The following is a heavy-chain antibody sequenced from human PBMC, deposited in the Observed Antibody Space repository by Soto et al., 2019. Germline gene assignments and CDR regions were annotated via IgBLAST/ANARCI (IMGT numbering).Heavy chain of an antibody. CDR1: GYTFTSYG. CDR3: GRDNDACTSLHY. CDR2: ISAYNGNT. Sequence: SVKVSCKASGYTFTSYGISWVRQAPGQGLEWMGWISAYNGNTNSAQKLQGRLTMTTDASTSTAYMELRSLTSDDTAVYYCGRDNDACTSLHYWGQGTPVTVVS. J-gene: IGHJ4*02. D-gene: IGHD3-3*01. V-gene: IGHV1-18*01.